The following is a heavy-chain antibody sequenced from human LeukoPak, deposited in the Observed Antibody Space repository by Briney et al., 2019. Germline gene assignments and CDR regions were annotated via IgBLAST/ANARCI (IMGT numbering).Heavy chain of an antibody. Sequence: GGSLRLSCAASGFTFSSHGMHWVRQAPGKGLEWGAVIWNDGSNTYHADSVKGRFTISRDNSKNTLYLQMNSLRAEDTAVYYCARDRGSRWFGPIDYWGQGTLVTVSS. CDR1: GFTFSSHG. CDR2: IWNDGSNT. CDR3: ARDRGSRWFGPIDY. J-gene: IGHJ4*02. D-gene: IGHD6-13*01. V-gene: IGHV3-33*01.